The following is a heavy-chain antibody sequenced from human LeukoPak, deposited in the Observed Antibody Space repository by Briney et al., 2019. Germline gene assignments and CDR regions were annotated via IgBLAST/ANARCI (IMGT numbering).Heavy chain of an antibody. J-gene: IGHJ4*02. CDR1: GGSISNSY. V-gene: IGHV4-59*03. CDR2: IYYNGNT. Sequence: SETLSLTCTVSGGSISNSYWSWIRQPPGTGLEWIGYIYYNGNTNYNPSLKSRVTISVDTSKNQFSLTLSSVTAADTAIYYCAKLGRSSSWYGPFEYWGQGTLVTVSS. D-gene: IGHD6-13*01. CDR3: AKLGRSSSWYGPFEY.